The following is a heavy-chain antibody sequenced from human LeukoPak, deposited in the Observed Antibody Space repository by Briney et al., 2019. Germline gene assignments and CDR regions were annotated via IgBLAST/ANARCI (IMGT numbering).Heavy chain of an antibody. CDR1: GFTFSSYG. Sequence: GGSLRLSSAASGFTFSSYGMHWVRQAPGKGLEWVAVIWYDGSNKYYADSVKGRFTISRDNSKNTLYLQMNSLRAEDTAVYYCAKDRSDSSGYPLDYWGQGTLVTVSS. D-gene: IGHD3-22*01. V-gene: IGHV3-33*06. CDR3: AKDRSDSSGYPLDY. CDR2: IWYDGSNK. J-gene: IGHJ4*02.